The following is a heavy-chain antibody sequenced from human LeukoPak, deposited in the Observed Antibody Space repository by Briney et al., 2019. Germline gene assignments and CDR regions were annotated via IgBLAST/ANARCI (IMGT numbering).Heavy chain of an antibody. J-gene: IGHJ4*02. CDR3: ARGAYCGGDCYQIDY. D-gene: IGHD2-21*02. CDR2: ILSISSYI. CDR1: GFTFSTYA. V-gene: IGHV3-21*01. Sequence: GGSLRLSCAASGFTFSTYAMNWVRQAPGKWLEWVSSILSISSYIYYADSVKGRFTISRDNAKNSLYLQMNSLRAEDTAVYYCARGAYCGGDCYQIDYWGQVTLVTVSS.